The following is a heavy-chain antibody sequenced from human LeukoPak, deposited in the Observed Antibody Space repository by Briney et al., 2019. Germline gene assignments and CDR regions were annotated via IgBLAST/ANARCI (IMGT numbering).Heavy chain of an antibody. Sequence: PSETLSLTCTVSGGSISSYYWSWIRQPPGKGLEWIGYIYYSGSTNYNPSLKSRVTISVDTSKNQFSLKLSSVTAADTAVYYCARRGPYGVASYFDYWGQGTLVTVS. V-gene: IGHV4-59*08. J-gene: IGHJ4*02. CDR1: GGSISSYY. CDR3: ARRGPYGVASYFDY. D-gene: IGHD3-3*01. CDR2: IYYSGST.